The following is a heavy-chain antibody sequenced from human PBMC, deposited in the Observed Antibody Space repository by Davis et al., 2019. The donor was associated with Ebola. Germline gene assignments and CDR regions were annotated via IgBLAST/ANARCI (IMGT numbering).Heavy chain of an antibody. J-gene: IGHJ3*02. CDR1: GFTFSSYC. V-gene: IGHV3-7*03. D-gene: IGHD1-26*01. CDR2: IKQDGSEK. CDR3: ARDHERSRGAFDI. Sequence: PGGSLRLSCAASGFTFSSYCMSWVRQAPGKGLEWVANIKQDGSEKYYVDSVKGRFTISRDNAKNSLYLQMNSLKTEDTAVYYCARDHERSRGAFDIWGQGTMVTVSS.